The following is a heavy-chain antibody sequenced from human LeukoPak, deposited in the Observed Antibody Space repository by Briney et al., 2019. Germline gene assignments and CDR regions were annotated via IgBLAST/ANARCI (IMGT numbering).Heavy chain of an antibody. CDR3: ARGGEGDGYNAIDY. CDR2: IYYSGST. Sequence: SETLSLTCTVSGGSISSYYWSWIRQPPGKGLEWIGYIYYSGSTNYNPSLKSRVTISVDTSKNQFSLKLSSVTAADTAVCYCARGGEGDGYNAIDYWGQGTLVTVSS. V-gene: IGHV4-59*01. D-gene: IGHD5-24*01. J-gene: IGHJ4*02. CDR1: GGSISSYY.